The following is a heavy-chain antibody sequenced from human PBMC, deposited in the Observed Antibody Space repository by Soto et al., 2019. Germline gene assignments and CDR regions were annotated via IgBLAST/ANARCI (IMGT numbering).Heavy chain of an antibody. CDR2: ISSSGSTI. V-gene: IGHV3-11*01. J-gene: IGHJ6*02. Sequence: TGGSLRLSCAASGFTFSDYYMSWIRQAPGKGLEWVSYISSSGSTIYYADSVKGRFTISRDNAKNSLYLQMNSLRAEDTAVYYCARDTPNWNSIIYYYGMDVWGQGTTVTVSS. D-gene: IGHD1-20*01. CDR1: GFTFSDYY. CDR3: ARDTPNWNSIIYYYGMDV.